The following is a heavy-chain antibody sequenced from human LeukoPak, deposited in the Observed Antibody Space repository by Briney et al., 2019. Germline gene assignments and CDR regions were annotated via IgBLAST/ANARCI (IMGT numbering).Heavy chain of an antibody. J-gene: IGHJ5*02. CDR3: ARDFSGSYYANWFDP. CDR1: GGTFSSYA. Sequence: SVKVSCKASGGTFSSYAISWVRQAPGQGLEWMGGIIPIFGTANYAQKFQGRVTITADKSTSTAYMELSSLRSEDTAVYYCARDFSGSYYANWFDPWGQGTLVTVSS. D-gene: IGHD1-26*01. V-gene: IGHV1-69*06. CDR2: IIPIFGTA.